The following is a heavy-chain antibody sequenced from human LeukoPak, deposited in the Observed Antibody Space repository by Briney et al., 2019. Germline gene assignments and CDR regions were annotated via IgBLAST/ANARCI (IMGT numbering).Heavy chain of an antibody. D-gene: IGHD4-23*01. Sequence: SETLSLTCTFCGCSISSYFWSWMGQPPGREREYIGYIYYSGSTNYNPSLKSRVTMSVDTSKNQFSLKVRSVTAADTAVYYCARGTTMVGPWGQGTLVTVSS. V-gene: IGHV4-59*01. J-gene: IGHJ5*02. CDR1: GCSISSYF. CDR3: ARGTTMVGP. CDR2: IYYSGST.